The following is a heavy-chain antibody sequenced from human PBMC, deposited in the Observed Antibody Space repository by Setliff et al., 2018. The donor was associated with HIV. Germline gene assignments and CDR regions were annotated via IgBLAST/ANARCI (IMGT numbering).Heavy chain of an antibody. CDR1: GFTFSNYD. CDR3: AKVKVPTTDLYFLDY. D-gene: IGHD1-1*01. V-gene: IGHV3-30*02. Sequence: GGSLRLSCAASGFTFSNYDMHWVRQAPGKGLEWVAFIRNDGSNKYYAESVKDRFTISRDNSKNMVYLQMNSLRAEDTALYYCAKVKVPTTDLYFLDYWGQGTPVTVSS. CDR2: IRNDGSNK. J-gene: IGHJ4*02.